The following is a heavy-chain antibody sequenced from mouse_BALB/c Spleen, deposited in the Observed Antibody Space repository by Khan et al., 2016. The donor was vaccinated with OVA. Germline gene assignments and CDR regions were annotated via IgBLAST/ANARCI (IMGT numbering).Heavy chain of an antibody. CDR2: VWGDGNT. CDR1: GFSLTNYG. V-gene: IGHV2-3*01. J-gene: IGHJ1*01. Sequence: QVQLKQSGPGLVAPSQSLSITCTVSGFSLTNYGVSWVRQPPGKGLEWLGVVWGDGNTNYHSGLSSRLSISKDNSKSQVFLKLTSLQTDDTATYYCAEFYYGGVSDWYFDVWGEGTTVTVSS. D-gene: IGHD1-1*02. CDR3: AEFYYGGVSDWYFDV.